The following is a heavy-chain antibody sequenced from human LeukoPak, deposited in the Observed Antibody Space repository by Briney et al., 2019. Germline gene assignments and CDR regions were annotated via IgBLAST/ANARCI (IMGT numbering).Heavy chain of an antibody. CDR1: GGSFSGYY. CDR2: INHSGST. J-gene: IGHJ4*02. Sequence: PSETLSLTCAVYGGSFSGYYWSWIRQPPGRGLEWIGEINHSGSTNYNPSLKSRVTISVDTSKNQFSLKLSSVTATDTAVYYCARGQRITMTDWRQGTLVTVSS. CDR3: ARGQRITMTD. D-gene: IGHD3-22*01. V-gene: IGHV4-34*01.